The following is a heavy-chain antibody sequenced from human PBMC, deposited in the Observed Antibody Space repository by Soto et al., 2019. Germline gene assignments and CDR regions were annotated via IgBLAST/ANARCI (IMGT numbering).Heavy chain of an antibody. CDR2: INHSGST. CDR3: ARLGGYVSVGYYYLWDS. Sequence: QLQLQESGPGLVKPSETLSLTCRVSDGSMNSDSSYWGWIRQPPGKGLGWIGVINHSGSTYHNLSLKGRVTMSVDASMNQFSLKLTSKTAADTAVYYCARLGGYVSVGYYYLWDSWGQGTLVTVSS. J-gene: IGHJ4*02. CDR1: DGSMNSDSSY. V-gene: IGHV4-39*01. D-gene: IGHD3-22*01.